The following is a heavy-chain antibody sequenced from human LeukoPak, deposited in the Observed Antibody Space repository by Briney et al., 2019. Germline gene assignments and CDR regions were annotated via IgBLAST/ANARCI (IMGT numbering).Heavy chain of an antibody. CDR1: GDSVSSNSVT. CDR3: ARRLSQYDCFDP. J-gene: IGHJ5*02. V-gene: IGHV6-1*01. D-gene: IGHD2-2*01. CDR2: TYYRSTWYN. Sequence: SQTLSLTCALSGDSVSSNSVTWNWIRQSPSRGLEWLGRTYYRSTWYNDYAVSVRGRITVNPDTSKNQFSLHLNSVTPEDTAVYYCARRLSQYDCFDPWGQGILVTVSS.